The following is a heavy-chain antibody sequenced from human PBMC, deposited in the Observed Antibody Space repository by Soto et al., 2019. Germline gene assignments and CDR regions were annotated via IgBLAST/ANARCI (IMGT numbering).Heavy chain of an antibody. CDR1: GYTFTSYY. CDR2: INPSGGST. V-gene: IGHV1-46*01. J-gene: IGHJ4*02. Sequence: ESSGKVSCKASGYTFTSYYMHSVRQAPGQGLEWMGIINPSGGSTSYAQKFQGRVTMTRDTSTSTVYMELSSLRSEDTAVYYCARDGLPYNTMIVPAPDYWGQGTLVTVSS. CDR3: ARDGLPYNTMIVPAPDY. D-gene: IGHD3-22*01.